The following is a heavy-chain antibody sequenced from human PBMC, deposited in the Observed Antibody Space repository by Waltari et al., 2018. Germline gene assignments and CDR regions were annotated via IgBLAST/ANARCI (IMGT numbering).Heavy chain of an antibody. Sequence: EVQLVESGGGLIQPGGSLRLSCAASGFTVSSNYMSWVRQAPGKGLEWVSVIYSGGSTYYADSVKGRFTISRDNSKNTLYLQMNSLRAEDTAVYYCARVTGYCGGDCYSEDWGQGTLVTVSS. CDR3: ARVTGYCGGDCYSED. CDR1: GFTVSSNY. V-gene: IGHV3-53*01. J-gene: IGHJ4*02. D-gene: IGHD2-21*02. CDR2: IYSGGST.